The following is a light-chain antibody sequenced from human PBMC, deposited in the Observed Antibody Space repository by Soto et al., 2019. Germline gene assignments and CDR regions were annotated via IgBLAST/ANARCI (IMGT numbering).Light chain of an antibody. CDR1: SSNIGNNY. CDR3: GTWDSSLSAVL. CDR2: DNN. J-gene: IGLJ2*01. V-gene: IGLV1-51*01. Sequence: QSVLTQPPSVSAAPGQKVTISCSGSSSNIGNNYVSWYQQLPGKAPKLLIYDNNKRPSGIPVRFSGSRSGTSATLGITGLQTGDEADYYCGTWDSSLSAVLFGGGTKLTVL.